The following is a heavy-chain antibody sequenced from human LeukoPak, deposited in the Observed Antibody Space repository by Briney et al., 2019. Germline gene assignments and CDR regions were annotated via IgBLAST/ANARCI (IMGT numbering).Heavy chain of an antibody. CDR1: GHTFTGYY. V-gene: IGHV1-2*02. CDR2: INANSGGT. D-gene: IGHD6-19*01. J-gene: IGHJ2*01. CDR3: ARDSCGGGGCHYWYSDL. Sequence: GASVKVSCKASGHTFTGYYMHWVRQAPGQGLEWMGWINANSGGTNYAQKFQGRVTMTRDTSITTASMELSSLKPDDTAVYYCARDSCGGGGCHYWYSDLWGRGTLVTVSS.